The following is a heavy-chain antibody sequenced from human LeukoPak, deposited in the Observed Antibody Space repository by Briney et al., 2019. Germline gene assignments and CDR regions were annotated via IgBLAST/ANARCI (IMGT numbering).Heavy chain of an antibody. Sequence: PSETLSLTCTVSGGSSSSYYMSWIRQPPGKGLEWIGYIYDSGSTSYNPSLKSRVTISGDTSKNQFSLRLSSVTAAATAVFYCARPLIGGGWHAFEIWGQGTMVTVSS. CDR1: GGSSSSYY. CDR3: ARPLIGGGWHAFEI. D-gene: IGHD3-22*01. CDR2: IYDSGST. V-gene: IGHV4-59*08. J-gene: IGHJ3*02.